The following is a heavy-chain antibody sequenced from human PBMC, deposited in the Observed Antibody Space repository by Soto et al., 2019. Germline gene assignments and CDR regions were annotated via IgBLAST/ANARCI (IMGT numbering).Heavy chain of an antibody. J-gene: IGHJ4*02. CDR3: GRGRSGQIVVFY. D-gene: IGHD1-26*01. CDR2: IGPESGAT. V-gene: IGHV1-2*02. Sequence: GASVKVSFKASGYTFTGHYIHWVRQAPEQGPEWMGEIGPESGATRYAQRCQGRVTMTRDMSITTVYMELNNLSPDDTAVYYCGRGRSGQIVVFYWGQGTPVTVSS. CDR1: GYTFTGHY.